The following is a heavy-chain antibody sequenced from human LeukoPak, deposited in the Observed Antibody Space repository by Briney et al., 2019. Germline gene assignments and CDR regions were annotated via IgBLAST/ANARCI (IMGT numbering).Heavy chain of an antibody. CDR3: ANPYYYDSSGYYYGDAFDI. Sequence: GGSLRLSCAASGFTFSSYAMSWVRQAPGKGLEWVSAISGSGGSTYYADSVKGRFTISRDNSKNTLYLQMNSLRAKDTAVYYCANPYYYDSSGYYYGDAFDIWGQGDNGHRLF. CDR2: ISGSGGST. J-gene: IGHJ3*02. CDR1: GFTFSSYA. V-gene: IGHV3-23*01. D-gene: IGHD3-22*01.